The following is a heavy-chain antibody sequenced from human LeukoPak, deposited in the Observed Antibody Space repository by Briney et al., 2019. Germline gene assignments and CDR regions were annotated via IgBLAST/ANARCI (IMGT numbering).Heavy chain of an antibody. CDR1: GFTFRSYS. Sequence: PGGSLRLSCAASGFTFRSYSMNWVRQAPGKGLEWVSSISSSSSYIYYADSVKGRFTISRDNAKNSPYLQMNSLRAEDTAVYYCARNEWELAFDYWGQGTLVTVSS. D-gene: IGHD1-26*01. CDR2: ISSSSSYI. J-gene: IGHJ4*02. V-gene: IGHV3-21*01. CDR3: ARNEWELAFDY.